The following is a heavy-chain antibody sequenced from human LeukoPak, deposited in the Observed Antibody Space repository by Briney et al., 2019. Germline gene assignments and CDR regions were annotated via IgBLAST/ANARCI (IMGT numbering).Heavy chain of an antibody. J-gene: IGHJ3*02. CDR3: AKDLERIVGAPGAFDI. D-gene: IGHD1-26*01. Sequence: PGGSLRLSCAASGFTFSSYWMSWVRQAPGKGLEWVANIKQDGNERYYVGSVKGRFTISRDNAKNSLYLQMNSLRAEDTAVYYCAKDLERIVGAPGAFDIWGQGTMVTVSS. CDR2: IKQDGNER. CDR1: GFTFSSYW. V-gene: IGHV3-7*01.